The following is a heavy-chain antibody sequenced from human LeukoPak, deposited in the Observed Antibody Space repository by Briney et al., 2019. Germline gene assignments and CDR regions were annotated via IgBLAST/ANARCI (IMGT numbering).Heavy chain of an antibody. CDR1: GFTFSSYA. Sequence: AGSLRLSCSASGFTFSSYAMHWVRQAPGKGLEYVSAISSNGGSAYYADTVKGRFTISRDNSKNTLYLQMSSLRAEDTAVYYCVKDINGYDSSVFDYWGEGTLVTVSS. V-gene: IGHV3-64D*06. D-gene: IGHD3-22*01. CDR3: VKDINGYDSSVFDY. J-gene: IGHJ4*02. CDR2: ISSNGGSA.